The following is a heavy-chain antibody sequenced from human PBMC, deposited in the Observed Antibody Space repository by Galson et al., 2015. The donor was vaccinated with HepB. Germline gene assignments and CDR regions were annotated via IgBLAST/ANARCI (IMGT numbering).Heavy chain of an antibody. J-gene: IGHJ4*02. D-gene: IGHD4-17*01. Sequence: SLRLSCAASGFTFSDYYMSWIRQAPGKGLKWLSYISSSTAYTNYADSVKGRFTISRDNAKNSLFLQINSLRAEDTAVYYCARVADADYGDHSHFDYWGQGTLVTVSS. CDR3: ARVADADYGDHSHFDY. V-gene: IGHV3-11*06. CDR2: ISSSTAYT. CDR1: GFTFSDYY.